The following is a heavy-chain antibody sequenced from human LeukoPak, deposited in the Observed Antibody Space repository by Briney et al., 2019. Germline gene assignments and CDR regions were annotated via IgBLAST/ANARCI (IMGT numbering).Heavy chain of an antibody. CDR2: IIPILGIA. CDR3: ARNEVVVASYGMDV. Sequence: SVKVSCKASGGTFSSYVISWVRQAPGQGLEWMGRIIPILGIANYAQKFQGRVTITADKSTSRAYMELSSLRSEDTAVYYCARNEVVVASYGMDVWGQGTTVTVSS. CDR1: GGTFSSYV. V-gene: IGHV1-69*04. J-gene: IGHJ6*02. D-gene: IGHD2-15*01.